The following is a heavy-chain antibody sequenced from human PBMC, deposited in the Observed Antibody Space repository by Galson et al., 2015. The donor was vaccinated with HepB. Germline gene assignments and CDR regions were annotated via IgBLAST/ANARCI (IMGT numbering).Heavy chain of an antibody. Sequence: SVKVSCKASGYTFTSYDINWVRQATGQGLEWMGWMNPNSGNTGYAQKFQGRVTMTRNTSISTAYMELSSLRSEDTAVYYCARSIVVVGDDAFDIWGQGTLVTVSS. CDR3: ARSIVVVGDDAFDI. CDR2: MNPNSGNT. J-gene: IGHJ3*02. CDR1: GYTFTSYD. D-gene: IGHD3-22*01. V-gene: IGHV1-8*01.